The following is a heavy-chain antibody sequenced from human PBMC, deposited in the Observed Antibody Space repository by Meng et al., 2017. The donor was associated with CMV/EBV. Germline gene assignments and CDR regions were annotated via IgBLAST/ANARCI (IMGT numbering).Heavy chain of an antibody. Sequence: QVELQQWGAGLLKPSETLSLTGAVYGGSFSGYYWSWIRQPPGKGLEWIGEINHSGSTNYNPSLKSRVTISVDTSKNQFSLKLSSVTAADTAVYYCARPNDSSGYRNAFDIWGQGTMVTVSS. J-gene: IGHJ3*02. CDR1: GGSFSGYY. CDR2: INHSGST. CDR3: ARPNDSSGYRNAFDI. D-gene: IGHD3-22*01. V-gene: IGHV4-34*01.